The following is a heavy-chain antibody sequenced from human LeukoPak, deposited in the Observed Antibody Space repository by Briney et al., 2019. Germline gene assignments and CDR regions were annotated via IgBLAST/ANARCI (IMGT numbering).Heavy chain of an antibody. Sequence: PGGXLRLSCAASGFTFSRYSMNWVRQAPGKGLEWLSYISGSSNNIYYADSVKGRFTVSRDNAKNSLYLQMDSLRADDAAVFYCARGGTGDGNYFDNWGQGTLVTVSS. V-gene: IGHV3-48*01. CDR1: GFTFSRYS. CDR3: ARGGTGDGNYFDN. D-gene: IGHD7-27*01. J-gene: IGHJ4*02. CDR2: ISGSSNNI.